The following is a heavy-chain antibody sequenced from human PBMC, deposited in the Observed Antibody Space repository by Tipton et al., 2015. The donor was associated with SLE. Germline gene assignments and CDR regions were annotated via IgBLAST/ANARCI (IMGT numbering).Heavy chain of an antibody. CDR3: ARGSGYTSVFGAFDI. Sequence: TLSLTCTVSGASVTSHNYYWNWVRQPAGKGLEWIGYIYYSGITYYSPSLKSRVTISLDTSRHQFFLKLSSATAADTAVYYCARGSGYTSVFGAFDIWGQGTMVSVSS. CDR2: IYYSGIT. CDR1: GASVTSHNYY. V-gene: IGHV4-61*10. D-gene: IGHD5-18*01. J-gene: IGHJ3*02.